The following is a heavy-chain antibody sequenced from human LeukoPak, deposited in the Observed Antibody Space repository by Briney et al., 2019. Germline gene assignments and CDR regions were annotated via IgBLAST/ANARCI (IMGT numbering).Heavy chain of an antibody. CDR2: IYTSGST. CDR3: ARDSSGYPPYNRFDP. D-gene: IGHD3-22*01. Sequence: PSETLSLTCTVSGGSISSYYWSWIRQPAGKGLEWIGRIYTSGSTNYNPSLKSRVTISVDKSKNQFSLKLSSVTAADTAVYYCARDSSGYPPYNRFDPWGQGTLVTVSS. V-gene: IGHV4-4*07. CDR1: GGSISSYY. J-gene: IGHJ5*02.